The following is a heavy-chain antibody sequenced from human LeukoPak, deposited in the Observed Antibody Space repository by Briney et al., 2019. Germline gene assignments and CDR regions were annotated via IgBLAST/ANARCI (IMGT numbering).Heavy chain of an antibody. CDR3: ARGVPLRGYYDSSGYFDY. Sequence: GGSLRLSCAASGYTFTSYYMHWVRQAPGQGLEWMGIINPSGGSTSYAQKFQGRVTMTRDTSTSTVYMELSSLRSEDTAVYYCARGVPLRGYYDSSGYFDYWGQGTLVTVSS. D-gene: IGHD3-22*01. CDR2: INPSGGST. CDR1: GYTFTSYY. J-gene: IGHJ4*02. V-gene: IGHV1-46*01.